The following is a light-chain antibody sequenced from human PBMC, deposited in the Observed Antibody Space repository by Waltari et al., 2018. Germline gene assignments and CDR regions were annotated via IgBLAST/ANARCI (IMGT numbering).Light chain of an antibody. CDR2: QVS. Sequence: QSALTQPASVSGSPGQSITISCTGTSSDIGRYDLVSWYQKHPGKAPKLIIYQVSNRPSGVPDRFSGSKSGNTASLTISGLQAEDEADYSCCSSVGSSSFVVFGGGTKLTVL. V-gene: IGLV2-23*02. CDR1: SSDIGRYDL. CDR3: CSSVGSSSFVV. J-gene: IGLJ2*01.